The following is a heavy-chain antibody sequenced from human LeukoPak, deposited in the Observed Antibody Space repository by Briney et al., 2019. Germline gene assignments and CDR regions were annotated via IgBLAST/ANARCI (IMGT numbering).Heavy chain of an antibody. Sequence: SVKVSCKASGGTFSSYAISWVRQAPGQGLEWMGRIIPILGIANYAQKFQGRVTITADKSTSTAYMELSSLRSEDTAVYYCARGLAILTGSFYYYYSMDVWGQGTTVTVSS. J-gene: IGHJ6*02. V-gene: IGHV1-69*04. CDR1: GGTFSSYA. CDR2: IIPILGIA. CDR3: ARGLAILTGSFYYYYSMDV. D-gene: IGHD3-9*01.